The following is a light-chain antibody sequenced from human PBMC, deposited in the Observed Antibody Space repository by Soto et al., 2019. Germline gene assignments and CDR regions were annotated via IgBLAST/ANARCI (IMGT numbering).Light chain of an antibody. CDR2: TAS. CDR1: QGISSW. Sequence: DIQMTQSPSSVSASVGDRVTITCRASQGISSWLVWYQQKPGKAPKFLIHTASSLQSGVPSRFSGSGSGTDFTLTISSLQPEDFATYYCQQANSFPLTFGGRTKVEIK. J-gene: IGKJ4*01. CDR3: QQANSFPLT. V-gene: IGKV1-12*01.